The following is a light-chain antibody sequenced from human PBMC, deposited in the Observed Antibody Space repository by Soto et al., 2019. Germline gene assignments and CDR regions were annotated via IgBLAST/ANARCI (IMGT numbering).Light chain of an antibody. J-gene: IGKJ4*01. CDR2: LGS. CDR1: QSLLHSNGYNY. V-gene: IGKV2-28*01. Sequence: DIVMTQSPLSLPVTPGEPASISCRSSQSLLHSNGYNYLDWYLQKPGQSPQLLIYLGSNRASGVPDRFSGSGSGTDFAPKISRVWAEDIGVYYCMQAIQTITFGGGTKVEIK. CDR3: MQAIQTIT.